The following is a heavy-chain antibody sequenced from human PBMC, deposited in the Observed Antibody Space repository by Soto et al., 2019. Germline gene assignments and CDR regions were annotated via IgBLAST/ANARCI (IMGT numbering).Heavy chain of an antibody. CDR3: ARDEGAQFDWYFDL. V-gene: IGHV4-31*03. CDR1: GDSISSGGYY. J-gene: IGHJ2*01. CDR2: TSYSGST. Sequence: QVQLQESGPGLVKPSQTQSLTCSVSGDSISSGGYYWNWIRQLPGKGLEWIGYTSYSGSTYYNPSLNSRATISVYTSKNQFALKLTSVTAADTAVYYCARDEGAQFDWYFDLWGRGTLVTVSS.